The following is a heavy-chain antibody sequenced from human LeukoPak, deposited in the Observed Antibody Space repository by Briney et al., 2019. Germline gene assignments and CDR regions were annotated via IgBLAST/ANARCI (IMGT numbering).Heavy chain of an antibody. CDR2: IRSKAHGGTI. Sequence: PGGSLRLSCTASGFTLGDYTMSWFRQAPGKGLDWVGFIRSKAHGGTIQYGASVKGRFIISRDDSKSIAYLQMNSLKTEDTAVYYCSRGVSSGWFYFDYWGQGNLVTVSS. D-gene: IGHD6-19*01. J-gene: IGHJ4*02. V-gene: IGHV3-49*03. CDR1: GFTLGDYT. CDR3: SRGVSSGWFYFDY.